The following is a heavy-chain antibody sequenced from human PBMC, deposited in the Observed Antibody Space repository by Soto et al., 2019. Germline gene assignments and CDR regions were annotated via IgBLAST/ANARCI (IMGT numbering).Heavy chain of an antibody. CDR1: GFTLTRYS. J-gene: IGHJ4*02. Sequence: GGSLRLSCAASGFTLTRYSMNRVHQAPGHGLECDSSISSPTNSIYYVDSIKCRFTISRNNANNSLHLQMNILRAEYTTVYYFARESEDLTSSFDYWGQGTLVTVSS. CDR2: ISSPTNSI. V-gene: IGHV3-21*01. CDR3: ARESEDLTSSFDY.